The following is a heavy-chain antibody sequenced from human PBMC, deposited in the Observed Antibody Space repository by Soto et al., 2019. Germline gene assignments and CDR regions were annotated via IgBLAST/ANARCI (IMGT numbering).Heavy chain of an antibody. CDR3: AKDRRAGGNSAFYFDF. J-gene: IGHJ5*01. V-gene: IGHV3-23*01. Sequence: WGSRRLSCAASGFKFSSYAMSWVRQAPGKGLEWVSLISATGGGTYYADSVKGRFTISRDNSDNTLYLQVHSLRAEDTAVYYCAKDRRAGGNSAFYFDFWGQGAQVTVSS. D-gene: IGHD3-16*01. CDR1: GFKFSSYA. CDR2: ISATGGGT.